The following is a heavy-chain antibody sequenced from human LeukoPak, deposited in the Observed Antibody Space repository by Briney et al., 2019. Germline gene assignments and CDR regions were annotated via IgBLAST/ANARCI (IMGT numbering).Heavy chain of an antibody. CDR2: INPNSGGT. CDR3: ARIEQGGRKYSGYDWVDY. CDR1: GYTFTGYY. D-gene: IGHD5-12*01. V-gene: IGHV1-2*02. Sequence: ASVKVSCKASGYTFTGYYMHWVRQAPGQGLEWMGWINPNSGGTNYAQKFQGRVTMTRDTSISTAYMELSRLRSDDTAVYYCARIEQGGRKYSGYDWVDYWGQGTLVTVSS. J-gene: IGHJ4*02.